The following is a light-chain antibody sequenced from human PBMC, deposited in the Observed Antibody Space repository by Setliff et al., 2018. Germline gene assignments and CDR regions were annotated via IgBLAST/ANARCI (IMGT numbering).Light chain of an antibody. Sequence: QSALTQPPSASGSPGQSVTISCTGTSRDVGGYNFVSWYQQHPGKAPKLIISEVTERPSGVPDRFSGSKSGNTASLTVSGLQGEDEADYYCSSYASSINPYVFGTGTKVTVL. V-gene: IGLV2-8*01. CDR2: EVT. J-gene: IGLJ1*01. CDR1: SRDVGGYNF. CDR3: SSYASSINPYV.